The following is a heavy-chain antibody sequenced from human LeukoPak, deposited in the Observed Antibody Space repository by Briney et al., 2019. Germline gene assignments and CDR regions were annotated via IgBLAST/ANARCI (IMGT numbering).Heavy chain of an antibody. CDR2: INWNGGTT. J-gene: IGHJ4*02. CDR1: GFTFDDYD. Sequence: GGSLRLSCAASGFTFDDYDMNWVRQAPGKGLEWVSRINWNGGTTNYADSVKGRFTTSRDNAKNSLYLQMNSLRADDTALYYCAINGGGDSGYGNFDYWGQGTLVTVSS. CDR3: AINGGGDSGYGNFDY. V-gene: IGHV3-20*04. D-gene: IGHD5-12*01.